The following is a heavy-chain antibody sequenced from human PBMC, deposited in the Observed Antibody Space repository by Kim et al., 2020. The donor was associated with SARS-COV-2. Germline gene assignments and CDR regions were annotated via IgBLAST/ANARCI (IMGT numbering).Heavy chain of an antibody. V-gene: IGHV3-23*01. D-gene: IGHD2-2*01. CDR2: ISGSGGST. Sequence: GGSLRLSCAASGFTFSSYAMSWVRQAPGKGLEWVSAISGSGGSTYYADSVKGRFTISRDNSKNTLYLQMNSLRAEDTAVYYCARQDIVVVPAAMMEIRGYYYYGMDVWGQGTTVTVSS. J-gene: IGHJ6*02. CDR3: ARQDIVVVPAAMMEIRGYYYYGMDV. CDR1: GFTFSSYA.